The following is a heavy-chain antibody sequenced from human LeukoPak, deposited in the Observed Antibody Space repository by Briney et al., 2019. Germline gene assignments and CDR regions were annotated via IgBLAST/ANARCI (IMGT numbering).Heavy chain of an antibody. Sequence: SQTLLLTCAISGDSVSSNSAAWNWIRQSPSRGFEWLGRTYYRSKWFNDYARSVKSRIAINPDTSKNQFSLHLNSVTPEDTAVYYCARDLGSDWNNYFDYWGQGTLVPVSS. CDR1: GDSVSSNSAA. CDR3: ARDLGSDWNNYFDY. J-gene: IGHJ4*02. CDR2: TYYRSKWFN. V-gene: IGHV6-1*01. D-gene: IGHD1/OR15-1a*01.